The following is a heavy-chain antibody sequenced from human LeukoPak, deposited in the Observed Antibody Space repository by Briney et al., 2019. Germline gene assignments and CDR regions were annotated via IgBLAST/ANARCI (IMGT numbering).Heavy chain of an antibody. D-gene: IGHD5-18*01. J-gene: IGHJ4*02. V-gene: IGHV4-59*12. Sequence: SETLSLTCTVSGGSISSYYWRWIRQPPGKGLEWIGYIYYSGSTDYNPSLKSRVTISVDTSKNQFSLKLSSVTAADTAVYYCAPVGTLAVGYRHGPPALHWGQGTLVTVSS. CDR2: IYYSGST. CDR1: GGSISSYY. CDR3: APVGTLAVGYRHGPPALH.